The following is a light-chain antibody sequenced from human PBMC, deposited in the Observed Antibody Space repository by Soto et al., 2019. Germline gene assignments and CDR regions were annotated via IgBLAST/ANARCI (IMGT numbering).Light chain of an antibody. J-gene: IGKJ4*01. V-gene: IGKV3-11*01. CDR3: QQRSNWTPLT. Sequence: EIVLTQSPATLSLSPGDRATLSCRASQSVSSYLAWYQQKPGQAPRLLIYDASNRATGIPARFSGSGSGTDFTLTISSLEPEDFAVYYCQQRSNWTPLTFGGGTKVTIK. CDR2: DAS. CDR1: QSVSSY.